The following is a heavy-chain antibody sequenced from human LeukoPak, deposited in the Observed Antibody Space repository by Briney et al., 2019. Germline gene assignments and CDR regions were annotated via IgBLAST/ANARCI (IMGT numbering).Heavy chain of an antibody. CDR1: GGSFSNYY. V-gene: IGHV4-4*09. J-gene: IGHJ4*02. CDR3: ATLTTVVTAYYFDY. Sequence: SETLSLTCTVSGGSFSNYYWSWIRQPPGKGLEWIGYIYHSGSTDYNPSLKSRVTISVDTSKSQFSLKLTSVTAADTAVYYCATLTTVVTAYYFDYWGQGTLVTVSS. D-gene: IGHD4-23*01. CDR2: IYHSGST.